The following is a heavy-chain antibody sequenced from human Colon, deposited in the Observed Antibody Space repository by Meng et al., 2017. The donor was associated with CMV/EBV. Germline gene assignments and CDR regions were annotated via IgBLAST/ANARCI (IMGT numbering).Heavy chain of an antibody. V-gene: IGHV1-2*02. CDR2: IRSDGSAT. CDR3: VRSSGWSLFDY. D-gene: IGHD6-19*01. J-gene: IGHJ4*02. CDR1: GYPFSDYY. Sequence: QGQWMQWGAGGKEPGASIKVSCKTSGYPFSDYYMHWVRQAPGQGLEWMGWIRSDGSATNYAQKFRGRVTMTRDASVSTAYMELSGLTSDDTAVYFCVRSSGWSLFDYWGPGALVTVSS.